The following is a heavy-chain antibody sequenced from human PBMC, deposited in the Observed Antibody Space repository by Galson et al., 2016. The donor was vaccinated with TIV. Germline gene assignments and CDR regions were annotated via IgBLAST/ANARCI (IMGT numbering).Heavy chain of an antibody. CDR3: ASVAWFPGLSLDN. V-gene: IGHV1-24*01. CDR1: GDSLSDLS. D-gene: IGHD2/OR15-2a*01. J-gene: IGHJ4*02. CDR2: FDPEQHKK. Sequence: QSGAEVKKPGPSVKVSCKVSGDSLSDLSMHWVRQAPGKGLEWMAGFDPEQHKKIYAQKLEGRVTLTDDTSTDTAFLELSSLSFEDTAVYYRASVAWFPGLSLDNWGQGTLVIVSS.